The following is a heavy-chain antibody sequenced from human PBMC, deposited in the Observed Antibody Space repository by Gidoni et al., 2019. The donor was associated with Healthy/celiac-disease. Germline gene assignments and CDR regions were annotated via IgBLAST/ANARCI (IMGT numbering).Heavy chain of an antibody. Sequence: QVQLVESGGGVVQPGRSLRLSCAAAGFTFSSYAMHWVRQAPGKGLEWVAVIAYDGSNKYYADSVKGRFTISRDNSKKTLYLQMNSLRAEDTAVYYCARELLAAGPFDYWGQGTLVTVSS. J-gene: IGHJ4*02. D-gene: IGHD6-13*01. CDR3: ARELLAAGPFDY. CDR2: IAYDGSNK. V-gene: IGHV3-30-3*01. CDR1: GFTFSSYA.